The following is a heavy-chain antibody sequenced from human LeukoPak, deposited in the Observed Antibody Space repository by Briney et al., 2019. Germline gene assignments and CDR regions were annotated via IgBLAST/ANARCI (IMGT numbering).Heavy chain of an antibody. CDR1: GYTFTSYG. CDR3: ARVGPCSSTGCYTRGTDYDY. V-gene: IGHV1-18*01. D-gene: IGHD2-2*02. CDR2: ISAYNGNT. Sequence: ASVKVSCKASGYTFTSYGISWVRQAPGQGLEWMGWISAYNGNTNYAQKLQGRVTMTTDTSTSTAYMELRSLRSDDTAVYYCARVGPCSSTGCYTRGTDYDYWGQGTLVTVSS. J-gene: IGHJ4*02.